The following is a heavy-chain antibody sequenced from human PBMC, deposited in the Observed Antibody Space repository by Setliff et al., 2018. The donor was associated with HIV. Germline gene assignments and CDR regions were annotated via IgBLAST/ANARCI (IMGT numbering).Heavy chain of an antibody. Sequence: PGGSLRLSCAASGFTFSDYYMSWVRQAPGKGLEWISYISSSGTTTYYADSVKDRFTISRDNAKNSLYLQMNSLRTEDTAVYFCASDWRYAILTGKAVSDHWGQGILVTVSS. J-gene: IGHJ4*02. D-gene: IGHD3-9*01. V-gene: IGHV3-11*04. CDR3: ASDWRYAILTGKAVSDH. CDR2: ISSSGTTT. CDR1: GFTFSDYY.